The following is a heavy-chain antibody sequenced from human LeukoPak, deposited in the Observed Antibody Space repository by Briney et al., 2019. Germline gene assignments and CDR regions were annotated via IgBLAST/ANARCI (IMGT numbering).Heavy chain of an antibody. CDR1: GFTFDNYA. J-gene: IGHJ3*02. V-gene: IGHV3-23*01. CDR2: ISGGGAKR. D-gene: IGHD3-3*01. Sequence: GGSLRLSCAASGFTFDNYAMNWVRQAPGKGLEWVSYISGGGAKRHYSDSVKGRFTISRDNPKNTLYLQINNLRAEDTAMYYFEKFSAGYYTAAFDIGGRGKMVTVFS. CDR3: EKFSAGYYTAAFDI.